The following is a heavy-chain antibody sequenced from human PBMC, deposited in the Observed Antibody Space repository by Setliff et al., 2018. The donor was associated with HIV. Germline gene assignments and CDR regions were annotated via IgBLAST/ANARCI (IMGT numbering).Heavy chain of an antibody. CDR1: GFTFSSYS. V-gene: IGHV3-48*01. J-gene: IGHJ6*03. Sequence: GGSLRLSCAASGFTFSSYSMNWVRQAPGKGLEWVSYISSSRRTIYYADSVKGRFTISRDNAKNSVYLQMNSLRAEDTAVYYCARDGGSSPSPVSDYYYYYMDVWGKGTTVTVSS. CDR3: ARDGGSSPSPVSDYYYYYMDV. D-gene: IGHD1-26*01. CDR2: ISSSRRTI.